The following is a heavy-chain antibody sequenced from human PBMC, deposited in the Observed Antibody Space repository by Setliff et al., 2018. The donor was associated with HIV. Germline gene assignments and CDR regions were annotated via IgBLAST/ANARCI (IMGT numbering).Heavy chain of an antibody. V-gene: IGHV3-53*05. CDR1: GFTVTGNY. CDR2: IYSGGST. D-gene: IGHD2-2*01. J-gene: IGHJ4*02. CDR3: VKAVIVVIPAAIFDY. Sequence: GGSLRLSCAASGFTVTGNYMSWVRQSPGKGLEWVSVIYSGGSTFYADSVKGRFTISRDNSKNTLYLQMSSLRVEDTAVYYCVKAVIVVIPAAIFDYWGQGTLVTVSS.